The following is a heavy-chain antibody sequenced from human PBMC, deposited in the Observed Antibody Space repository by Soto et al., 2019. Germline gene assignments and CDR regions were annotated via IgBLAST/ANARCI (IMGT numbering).Heavy chain of an antibody. Sequence: ASVKVSCKASGYTFTSYDINWVRQATGQGLEWMGWMNPNSGNTGYAQKFQGRVTMTRNTSISTAYMELSSLRSEDTAVYYCAXVSSSSWYFYYYYGMDVWGQGTTVTVSS. D-gene: IGHD6-13*01. CDR3: AXVSSSSWYFYYYYGMDV. CDR1: GYTFTSYD. V-gene: IGHV1-8*01. J-gene: IGHJ6*02. CDR2: MNPNSGNT.